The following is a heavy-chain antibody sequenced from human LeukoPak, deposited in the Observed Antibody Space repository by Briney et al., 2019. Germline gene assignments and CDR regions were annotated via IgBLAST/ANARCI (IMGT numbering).Heavy chain of an antibody. CDR2: ISAYNGNT. CDR1: GYTFTSYG. CDR3: ARQPYYDFWSGLLFYYYGMDV. D-gene: IGHD3-3*01. V-gene: IGHV1-18*01. Sequence: GASVKVSCKASGYTFTSYGISWVRQAPGQGLEWMGWISAYNGNTNYAQKLQGRVTMTTDTSTSTAYMELRSLRSDDTAVYYCARQPYYDFWSGLLFYYYGMDVWGQGTTVTVSS. J-gene: IGHJ6*02.